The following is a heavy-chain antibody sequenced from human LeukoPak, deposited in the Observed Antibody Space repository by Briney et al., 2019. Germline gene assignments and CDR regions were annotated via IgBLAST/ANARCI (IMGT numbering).Heavy chain of an antibody. J-gene: IGHJ4*02. CDR3: GRDLGGRSGY. D-gene: IGHD1-26*01. V-gene: IGHV3-74*01. CDR2: VNSDGSGT. Sequence: GGSLRLSCTASGFNITNYWMHWIRQVPGKGLLWVARVNSDGSGTTYADSVKGRFTISRDNAKNTLSLHMNNLRAEDTAAYYCGRDLGGRSGYWGQGTLVTVSS. CDR1: GFNITNYW.